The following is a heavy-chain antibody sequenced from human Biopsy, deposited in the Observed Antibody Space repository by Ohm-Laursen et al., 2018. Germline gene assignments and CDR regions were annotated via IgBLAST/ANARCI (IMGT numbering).Heavy chain of an antibody. D-gene: IGHD2-15*01. J-gene: IGHJ4*02. CDR1: GFSISSGFH. Sequence: SQTLSLTCGVSGFSISSGFHWAWIRQPPGEGLERIGFIYRTGTTTYNPSFKSRVAMAVDTSKNQFSLTLNSVTAADTAVYYCARMKGGGYFDYWGQGTLVIVSS. V-gene: IGHV4-38-2*01. CDR2: IYRTGTT. CDR3: ARMKGGGYFDY.